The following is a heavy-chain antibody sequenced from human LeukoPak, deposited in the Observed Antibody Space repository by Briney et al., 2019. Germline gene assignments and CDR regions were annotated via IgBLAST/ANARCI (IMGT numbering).Heavy chain of an antibody. V-gene: IGHV3-74*01. CDR1: GDSW. Sequence: GGSLRLSCEGSGDSWMHWVRQVPGKGLVWVSRIKTDGSSTSYADSVKGRFTISRDNAENTLYLQMNSLRAEDTAVYYCAKDPDYYDSSGYFDYWGQGTLVTVSS. D-gene: IGHD3-22*01. CDR3: AKDPDYYDSSGYFDY. CDR2: IKTDGSST. J-gene: IGHJ4*02.